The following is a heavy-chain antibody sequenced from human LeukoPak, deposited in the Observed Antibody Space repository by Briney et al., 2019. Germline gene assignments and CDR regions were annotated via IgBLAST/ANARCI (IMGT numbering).Heavy chain of an antibody. J-gene: IGHJ6*02. CDR2: IIPILGIA. V-gene: IGHV1-69*04. CDR3: ARRVSYGMDV. Sequence: SVKVSCKASGGTFSSYAISWVRQAPGQGLEWMGRIIPILGIANYAQKFQGRVTITADKSTSTAYMELSSLRSEDTAVYYCARRVSYGMDVWAKGPRSPSP. CDR1: GGTFSSYA.